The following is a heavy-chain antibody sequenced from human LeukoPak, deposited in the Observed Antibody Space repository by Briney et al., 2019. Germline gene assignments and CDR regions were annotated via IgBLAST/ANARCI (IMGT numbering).Heavy chain of an antibody. Sequence: GASVKVSCETSGYTFINYYTHWVRQAPGQGLEWMGRINPSSGGTNSAQKFQGRVTMTRDTSISTADMELSRLTSDDTAIYYCAITYANNAYDVWVQGTLVTASS. J-gene: IGHJ3*01. CDR2: INPSSGGT. CDR3: AITYANNAYDV. CDR1: GYTFINYY. V-gene: IGHV1-2*06. D-gene: IGHD3-16*01.